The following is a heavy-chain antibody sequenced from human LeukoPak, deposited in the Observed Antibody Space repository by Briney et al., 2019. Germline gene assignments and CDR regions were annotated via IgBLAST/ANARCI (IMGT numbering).Heavy chain of an antibody. CDR1: GFIFTSYT. Sequence: GGSLRLSCEASGFIFTSYTLNWVRQAPGKGLEWVASISDAGTFIYYADSVKGRFTISRDNSKNTLYLQMNSLRAEDTAVYYCAKLMGLNPIDCSSTSCYSLSLYYYGMDVWGQGTTVTVSS. CDR3: AKLMGLNPIDCSSTSCYSLSLYYYGMDV. D-gene: IGHD2-2*02. V-gene: IGHV3-23*01. CDR2: ISDAGTFI. J-gene: IGHJ6*02.